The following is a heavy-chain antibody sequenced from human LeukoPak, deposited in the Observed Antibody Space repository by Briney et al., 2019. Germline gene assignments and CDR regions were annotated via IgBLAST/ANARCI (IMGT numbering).Heavy chain of an antibody. D-gene: IGHD6-13*01. J-gene: IGHJ4*02. Sequence: SQTLSLTCAISGDSVSSDSAWSWIRQSPSRGLEWLGRTYYRSKWNYDYAVSVKSRIAINADTFKNQFSLQLNSVTPEGTAVYYRARTGPYSSSWFFGYWGQGTLVTVSS. CDR3: ARTGPYSSSWFFGY. CDR1: GDSVSSDSA. V-gene: IGHV6-1*01. CDR2: TYYRSKWNY.